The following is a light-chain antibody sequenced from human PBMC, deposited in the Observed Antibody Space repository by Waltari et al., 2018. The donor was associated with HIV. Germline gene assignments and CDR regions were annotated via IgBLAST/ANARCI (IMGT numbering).Light chain of an antibody. CDR1: SSDVGGYNY. Sequence: QSALTQPRSVSGSPGQSVTISCTGTSSDVGGYNYVSWYQQHPGKDPQVIIHDVIKRPSGVPDRFSGSKSGNTASLTISGLQAEDEAHYYCCSYAGTYTSFVFGAGTKVTVL. J-gene: IGLJ1*01. CDR3: CSYAGTYTSFV. CDR2: DVI. V-gene: IGLV2-11*01.